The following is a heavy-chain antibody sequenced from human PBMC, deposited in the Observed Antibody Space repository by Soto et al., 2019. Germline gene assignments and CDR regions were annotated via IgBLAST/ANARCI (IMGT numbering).Heavy chain of an antibody. Sequence: QLHLQESGPGLVKPSETLSLTCSVSGDFISNTTYYWAWVRQAPGKGLEWVGSIYFSGSGTSHYNPSLKSRVTISVDTSKNQFSLKLTSVTAADTAVYYCARPRYSCGTSGYYPFDYWGQGTLVTVSS. V-gene: IGHV4-39*01. D-gene: IGHD3-22*01. J-gene: IGHJ4*02. CDR3: ARPRYSCGTSGYYPFDY. CDR2: IYFSGSGTS. CDR1: GDFISNTTYY.